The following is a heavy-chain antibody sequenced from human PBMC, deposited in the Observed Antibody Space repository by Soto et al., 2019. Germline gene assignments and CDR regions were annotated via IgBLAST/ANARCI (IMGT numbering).Heavy chain of an antibody. Sequence: QVQLQGSGPGLVKPSETLSLTCTVSGDSMTSYYWNWIRQSPGKGLEWIGTIYYSGSTNYSPSLRRRVTISIDKSKNQFSLKLTSVTAADTAVYYCARGKLAVAALFDYWDQGTLVTVSS. J-gene: IGHJ4*02. D-gene: IGHD6-19*01. CDR3: ARGKLAVAALFDY. CDR1: GDSMTSYY. CDR2: IYYSGST. V-gene: IGHV4-59*01.